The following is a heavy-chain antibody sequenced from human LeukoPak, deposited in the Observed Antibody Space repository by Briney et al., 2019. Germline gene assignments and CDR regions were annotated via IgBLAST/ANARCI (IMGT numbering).Heavy chain of an antibody. CDR1: GGSISSYY. V-gene: IGHV4-59*08. CDR3: ARSTMTDYFDY. Sequence: SETLSLTCTVSGGSISSYYWSWIPQPPGKGLEWIGYIYYSGSTNYNPSLKSRVTISVDTSKNQFSLKLSSVTAADTAVYYCARSTMTDYFDYWGQGTLVTVSS. D-gene: IGHD3-22*01. CDR2: IYYSGST. J-gene: IGHJ4*02.